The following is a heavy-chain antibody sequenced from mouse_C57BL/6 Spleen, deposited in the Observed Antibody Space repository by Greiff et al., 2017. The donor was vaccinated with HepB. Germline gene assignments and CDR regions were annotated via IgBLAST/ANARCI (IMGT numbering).Heavy chain of an antibody. V-gene: IGHV1-64*01. CDR3: AGSSDAMDY. CDR2: IHPNSGST. J-gene: IGHJ4*01. CDR1: GYTFTSYW. Sequence: QVQLKQPGAELVKPGASVKLSCKASGYTFTSYWMHWVKQRPGQGLEWIGMIHPNSGSTNYNEKFKSKATLPVDKSSSTAYMQLSSLTSEDSAVYYCAGSSDAMDYWGQGTSVTVSS. D-gene: IGHD3-2*02.